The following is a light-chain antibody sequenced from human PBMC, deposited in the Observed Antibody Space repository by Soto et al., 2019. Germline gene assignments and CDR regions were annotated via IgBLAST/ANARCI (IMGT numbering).Light chain of an antibody. Sequence: QSALTQPASVSGSPGQSITISCTGTSSDVGGYKYVSWYQQHPGKVPKLMIYEVSNRPSGVSNRFSGSKSGNTASLTISGLQAEDEADYYCSSYTSTSTNVFGTGTKLTVL. CDR1: SSDVGGYKY. J-gene: IGLJ1*01. CDR3: SSYTSTSTNV. CDR2: EVS. V-gene: IGLV2-14*01.